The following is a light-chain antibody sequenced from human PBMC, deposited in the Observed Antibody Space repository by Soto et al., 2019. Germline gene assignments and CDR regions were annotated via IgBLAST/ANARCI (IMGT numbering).Light chain of an antibody. CDR1: QSVSNNY. V-gene: IGKV3-20*01. Sequence: TVLTPSPSTLSLSPGERAPLSSRASQSVSNNYLAWYQQKPGQAPRLLIYGASNRATGIPDRFSGSGSGTDFTLTISRLEPEDFAVYYCQQYGSSGTFGQGTKVDIK. J-gene: IGKJ1*01. CDR3: QQYGSSGT. CDR2: GAS.